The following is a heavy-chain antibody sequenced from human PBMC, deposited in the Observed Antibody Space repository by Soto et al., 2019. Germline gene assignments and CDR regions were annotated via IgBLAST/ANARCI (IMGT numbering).Heavy chain of an antibody. Sequence: GESLKISCKASGYTFTVYWIGWVRQMPGKGLEWMGIIYPSNSETRYSPSFQGQVTISADKSISTAYLQWSSLKASDTAMYFCARTYTSSSPIDFWGQGALVTVSS. J-gene: IGHJ4*02. V-gene: IGHV5-51*01. CDR1: GYTFTVYW. D-gene: IGHD6-6*01. CDR3: ARTYTSSSPIDF. CDR2: IYPSNSET.